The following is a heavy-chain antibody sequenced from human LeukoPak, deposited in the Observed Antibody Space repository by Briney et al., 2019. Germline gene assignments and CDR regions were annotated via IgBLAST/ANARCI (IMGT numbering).Heavy chain of an antibody. V-gene: IGHV3-53*05. D-gene: IGHD6-19*01. Sequence: GGSLRLSCAASGFTVSSNYMSWVRQAPGKGLEWVSVIYSGGSTYYADSVKGRFTISRDNSKNTLYLQMNSLRAEDTAVYYCAKDHGRWLVPEGVDYWGQGTLVTVSS. CDR2: IYSGGST. CDR1: GFTVSSNY. J-gene: IGHJ4*02. CDR3: AKDHGRWLVPEGVDY.